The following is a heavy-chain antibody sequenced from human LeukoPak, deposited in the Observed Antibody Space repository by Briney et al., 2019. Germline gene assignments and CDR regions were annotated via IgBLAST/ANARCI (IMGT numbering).Heavy chain of an antibody. CDR2: ISWNSGSI. J-gene: IGHJ4*02. D-gene: IGHD4-17*01. Sequence: GGSLRLSCAASGFTFDDYAMHWVRQAPGNGLEWVSGISWNSGSIGYADSVKGRFTISGDNAKNSLYLQMNSLRAEDTALYYCAKDIIPGLRPVTSDYWGQGTLVTVSS. CDR1: GFTFDDYA. V-gene: IGHV3-9*01. CDR3: AKDIIPGLRPVTSDY.